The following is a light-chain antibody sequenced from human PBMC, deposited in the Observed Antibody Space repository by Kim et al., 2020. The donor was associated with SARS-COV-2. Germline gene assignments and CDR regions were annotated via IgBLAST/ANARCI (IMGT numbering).Light chain of an antibody. J-gene: IGLJ3*02. CDR3: QAWDDTTWV. CDR1: KLGTKH. Sequence: SYELTQPPSVSVSPGQTAIITCSGDKLGTKHASWYQQKPGQSPVLVIYDDKRRPSGIPERFSGSNAGNTATLTISGTQTMDEADYYCQAWDDTTWVFGGGTKLTVL. V-gene: IGLV3-1*01. CDR2: DDK.